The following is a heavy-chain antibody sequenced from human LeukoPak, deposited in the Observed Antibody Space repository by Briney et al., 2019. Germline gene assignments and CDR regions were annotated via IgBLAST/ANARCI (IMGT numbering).Heavy chain of an antibody. Sequence: ASVKVSCKASGYTFTSYYMHWVRQAPGQGLEWMGIINPSGGSTSYAQKFQGRVTMTRDTSTSTVYMELSSLRSEDTAVYYCARVDYYDSSGYYHNSPSWYFDLWGRGTLVTVSS. CDR1: GYTFTSYY. CDR3: ARVDYYDSSGYYHNSPSWYFDL. CDR2: INPSGGST. D-gene: IGHD3-22*01. V-gene: IGHV1-46*01. J-gene: IGHJ2*01.